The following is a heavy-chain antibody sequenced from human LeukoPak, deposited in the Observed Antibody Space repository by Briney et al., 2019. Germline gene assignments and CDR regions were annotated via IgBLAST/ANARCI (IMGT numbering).Heavy chain of an antibody. CDR3: ARRINYFDY. D-gene: IGHD5-24*01. CDR1: GGSVSSYY. Sequence: SEILSLTCTVSGGSVSSYYWSWIRQPPGKGLEWIGYIYDSGNTNYNPSLKSRVTMSVDTSKNQFSLKLSSVTAADTAVYYCARRINYFDYWGQGTLVTVSS. CDR2: IYDSGNT. J-gene: IGHJ4*02. V-gene: IGHV4-59*02.